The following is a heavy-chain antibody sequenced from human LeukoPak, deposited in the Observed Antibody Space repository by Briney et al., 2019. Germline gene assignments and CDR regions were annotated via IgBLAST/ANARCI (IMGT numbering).Heavy chain of an antibody. J-gene: IGHJ4*02. Sequence: PGGSLRLSCAASGFTFSTFGIHWVRQAPGKGLEWVAAISPDGNNEYYTGSVKGRFTISRDNSKNMIYLQMNSLRGEDSAVYYCAKVDNYDDYWGQGTLVTVSS. CDR1: GFTFSTFG. CDR3: AKVDNYDDY. CDR2: ISPDGNNE. V-gene: IGHV3-30*18. D-gene: IGHD3-22*01.